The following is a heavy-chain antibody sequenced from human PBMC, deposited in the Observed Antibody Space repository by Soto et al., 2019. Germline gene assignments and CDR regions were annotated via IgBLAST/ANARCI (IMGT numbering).Heavy chain of an antibody. J-gene: IGHJ6*02. D-gene: IGHD6-13*01. V-gene: IGHV5-51*01. CDR2: IYPGDSDT. CDR3: ARTSAAGKYYYAMDV. CDR1: GYRFTSYW. Sequence: PGESLKLSCKGSGYRFTSYWIGWVRQMPGKGLEWMGIIYPGDSDTRYSPSFQGQVTISADKSISTAYLQWSSLKAPDTAMYYCARTSAAGKYYYAMDVWGQGTTVTVS.